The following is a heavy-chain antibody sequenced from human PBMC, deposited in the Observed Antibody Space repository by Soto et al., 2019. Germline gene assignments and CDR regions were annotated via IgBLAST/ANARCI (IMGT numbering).Heavy chain of an antibody. J-gene: IGHJ4*02. V-gene: IGHV3-33*01. D-gene: IGHD2-21*01. CDR1: GSTFSSYG. Sequence: QVQLVESGGGVVQPGRSLRLSCAASGSTFSSYGMHWVRQAPGKGLEWVAVIWYDGSNKYYADSVKGRFTISRDNSKNTLYLQMNSLRAEDTAVYYCARDRGGDGYNSGVVYYFDYWGQGTLVTVSS. CDR2: IWYDGSNK. CDR3: ARDRGGDGYNSGVVYYFDY.